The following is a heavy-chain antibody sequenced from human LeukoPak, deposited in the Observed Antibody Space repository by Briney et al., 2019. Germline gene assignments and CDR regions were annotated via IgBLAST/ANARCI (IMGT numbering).Heavy chain of an antibody. D-gene: IGHD6-13*01. CDR3: ARIQARIAAASLASDI. J-gene: IGHJ3*02. CDR2: ISSSSSYI. CDR1: GFTFSSYT. Sequence: PGGSLRLSCAASGFTFSSYTMNWVRKAPGKGLEWVSSISSSSSYIYYADSVKGRFTISRDNAKNSLYLQMNSLRAEDTAVYYCARIQARIAAASLASDIWGQGTMVTVSS. V-gene: IGHV3-21*01.